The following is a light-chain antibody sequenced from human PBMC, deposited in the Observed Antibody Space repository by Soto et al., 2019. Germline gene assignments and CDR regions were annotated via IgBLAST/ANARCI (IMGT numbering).Light chain of an antibody. CDR3: QQYGSSLLFT. CDR1: QSVSLSY. CDR2: GAS. V-gene: IGKV3-20*01. J-gene: IGKJ3*01. Sequence: EIVLTQSPGTLSLSPGERATLSCRASQSVSLSYLAWYQQKPGQAPRRLIYGASSRATGIPDRFSGSGSGTDFTLTISRLEPEDVAVYYCQQYGSSLLFTFGPGTKVDIK.